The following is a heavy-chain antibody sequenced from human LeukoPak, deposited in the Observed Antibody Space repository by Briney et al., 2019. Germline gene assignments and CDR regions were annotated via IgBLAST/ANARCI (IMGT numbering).Heavy chain of an antibody. CDR2: IRYDGSNK. CDR3: AKDSGSYYLEN. J-gene: IGHJ4*02. V-gene: IGHV3-30*02. CDR1: GFTFNSYG. D-gene: IGHD1-26*01. Sequence: GGSLRLSCAASGFTFNSYGMHWVRQVLGSGLEWVAFIRYDGSNKLYADSVEGRFTISRDNSKNTLYLQMNSLRAEDTAVYYCAKDSGSYYLENWGQGTLVTVSS.